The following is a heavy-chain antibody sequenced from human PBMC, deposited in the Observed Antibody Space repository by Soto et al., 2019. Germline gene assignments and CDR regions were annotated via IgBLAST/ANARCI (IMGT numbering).Heavy chain of an antibody. CDR1: EFTFIYAW. Sequence: GGSLILSCAASEFTFIYAWMSWVRQAPGKGLEWVGRIKSKTDGGTTDYAAPVKGRFTISRDESQNTLYLQMNSLKTKDTAVYYCTSLYYGHWGQGTLVTVSS. D-gene: IGHD3-16*02. V-gene: IGHV3-15*01. CDR2: IKSKTDGGTT. CDR3: TSLYYGH. J-gene: IGHJ4*02.